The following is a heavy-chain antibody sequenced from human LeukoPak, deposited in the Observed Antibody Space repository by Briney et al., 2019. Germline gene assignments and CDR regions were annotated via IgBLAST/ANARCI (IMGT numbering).Heavy chain of an antibody. CDR2: IIPIFGTA. J-gene: IGHJ4*02. CDR1: GYTFTSYA. V-gene: IGHV1-69*05. D-gene: IGHD3-22*01. CDR3: ARDRDSSGYYPFDY. Sequence: SVKVSCKASGYTFTSYAMNWVRQAPGQGLEWMGGIIPIFGTANYAQKFQGRVTITTDESTSTAYMELSSLRSEDTAVYYCARDRDSSGYYPFDYWGQGTLVTVSS.